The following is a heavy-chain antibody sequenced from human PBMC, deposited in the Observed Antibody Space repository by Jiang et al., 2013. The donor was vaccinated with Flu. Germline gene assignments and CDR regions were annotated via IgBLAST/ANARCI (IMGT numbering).Heavy chain of an antibody. D-gene: IGHD5-12*01. V-gene: IGHV4-59*01. CDR2: IYYSGST. CDR3: ARGFWGYSGYDPVFDY. Sequence: GSGLVKPSETLSLTCTVSGGSISSYYWSWIRQPPGKGLEWIGYIYYSGSTNYNPSLKSRVTISVDTSKNQFSLKLSSVTAADTAVYYCARGFWGYSGYDPVFDYWGQGTLVTVSS. CDR1: GGSISSYY. J-gene: IGHJ4*02.